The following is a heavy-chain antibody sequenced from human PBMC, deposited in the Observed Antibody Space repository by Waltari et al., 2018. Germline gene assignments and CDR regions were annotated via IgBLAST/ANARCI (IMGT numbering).Heavy chain of an antibody. Sequence: QVQLQESGPGLVKPSGTLSLTCAVSGGSISSSNWWSWVRQPPGKGLEWIGEIYHSGSTNYNPSLKSRVTISVDKSKNQFSLKLSSVTAADTAVYCCARSRYCSGGSCTDAFDIWGQGTMVTVSS. CDR2: IYHSGST. V-gene: IGHV4-4*01. CDR3: ARSRYCSGGSCTDAFDI. CDR1: GGSISSSNW. D-gene: IGHD2-15*01. J-gene: IGHJ3*02.